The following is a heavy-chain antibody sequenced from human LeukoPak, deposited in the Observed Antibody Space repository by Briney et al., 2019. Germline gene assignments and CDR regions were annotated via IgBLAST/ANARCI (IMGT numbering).Heavy chain of an antibody. D-gene: IGHD3-22*01. CDR1: GFTFSSYE. CDR2: ISSSGSNI. Sequence: GGSLRLSCAASGFTFSSYEMNWVRQAPGKGLEWVSYISSSGSNIYYADSVKGRFTISRDNAKNLLFLQMNSVRAEDPAVYYCARSITSGGGYYYSIFDYWGEGTLVTVSS. J-gene: IGHJ4*02. V-gene: IGHV3-48*03. CDR3: ARSITSGGGYYYSIFDY.